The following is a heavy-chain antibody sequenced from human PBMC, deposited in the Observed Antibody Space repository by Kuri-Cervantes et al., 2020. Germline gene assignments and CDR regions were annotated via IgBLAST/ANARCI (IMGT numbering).Heavy chain of an antibody. Sequence: WGSLRLSCATSGFTFSSHGLYWVRQAPGKGLDWVAVIWYDGSKKYCADSVKGRFTISRDNSKDTLFLQMNSLRAEDTAVYYCARVCADTYYYYGMDVWGQGTTVTVSS. CDR1: GFTFSSHG. J-gene: IGHJ6*02. V-gene: IGHV3-33*01. CDR2: IWYDGSKK. D-gene: IGHD5-18*01. CDR3: ARVCADTYYYYGMDV.